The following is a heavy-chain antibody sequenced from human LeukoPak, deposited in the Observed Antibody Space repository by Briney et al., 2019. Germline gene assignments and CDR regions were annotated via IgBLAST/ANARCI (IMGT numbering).Heavy chain of an antibody. Sequence: PSETLSPTCAVYAGSFSGYYSSWIRQPPGNGLEWIGEINRSGSTNCNPSLKSRVTISVDTSKNQFSWELSSVTAADTAVYYCARECSGGSCLDYWGQGTLVTVSS. CDR2: INRSGST. CDR1: AGSFSGYY. D-gene: IGHD2-15*01. V-gene: IGHV4-34*01. J-gene: IGHJ4*02. CDR3: ARECSGGSCLDY.